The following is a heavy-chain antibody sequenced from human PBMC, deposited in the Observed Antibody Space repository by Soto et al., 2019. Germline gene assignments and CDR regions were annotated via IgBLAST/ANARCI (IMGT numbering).Heavy chain of an antibody. CDR1: GFTFSSYG. CDR2: VWNDGSKK. Sequence: QVQLVESGGGVVQPGRSLRLSCAASGFTFSSYGMHWVRQAPGKGLEWVAVVWNDGSKKYYTDSVKGRFIISRDNSKNTLSLQMDSLRGEDTAVYYCARDALVAPTGFDYWGPGTLVTVSS. CDR3: ARDALVAPTGFDY. V-gene: IGHV3-33*01. D-gene: IGHD2-15*01. J-gene: IGHJ4*02.